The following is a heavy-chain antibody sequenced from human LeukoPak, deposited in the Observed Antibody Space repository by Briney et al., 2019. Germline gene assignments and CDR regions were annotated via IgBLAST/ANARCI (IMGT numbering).Heavy chain of an antibody. CDR2: INHSGST. CDR3: SSGVGVPRIDY. CDR1: GGSFSGYY. Sequence: SETLSLTCAVYGGSFSGYYWSWIRQPPGKGLEWIGEINHSGSTNYNPSLKSRVTISVDTSKNQFSLKLSSVTAADTAVYYCSSGVGVPRIDYWGQGTLVTVSS. J-gene: IGHJ4*02. D-gene: IGHD2-8*01. V-gene: IGHV4-34*01.